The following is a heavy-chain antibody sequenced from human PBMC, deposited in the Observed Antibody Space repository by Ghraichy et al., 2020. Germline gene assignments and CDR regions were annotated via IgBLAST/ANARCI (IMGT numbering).Heavy chain of an antibody. J-gene: IGHJ6*03. V-gene: IGHV4-31*03. CDR3: ARESSYYYYMAV. CDR2: IYDSGTT. CDR1: GASISGGGGYY. Sequence: SLNISCSVSGASISGGGGYYWNWIRQHPGKGLEWIGNIYDSGTTYYNPSLKSRISISVDTSKNLFSLNLNSVTAADSAVYYCARESSYYYYMAVWGKGTTVIVSS. D-gene: IGHD6-6*01.